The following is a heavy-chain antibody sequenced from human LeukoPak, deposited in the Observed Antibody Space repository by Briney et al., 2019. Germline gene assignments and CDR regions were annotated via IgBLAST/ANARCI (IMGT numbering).Heavy chain of an antibody. CDR3: ARGLLSRSKVYSSGWRYLDY. V-gene: IGHV3-30*03. CDR2: ISYDGSNK. Sequence: QTGGSLRLSCAVSGFTFSSYGMHWVRQAPGKGLEWVAVISYDGSNKYYADSVKGRFTISRDNSKNTLYLQMNSLRGDDTAVYYCARGLLSRSKVYSSGWRYLDYWGQGIMVTVSS. D-gene: IGHD6-19*01. CDR1: GFTFSSYG. J-gene: IGHJ4*02.